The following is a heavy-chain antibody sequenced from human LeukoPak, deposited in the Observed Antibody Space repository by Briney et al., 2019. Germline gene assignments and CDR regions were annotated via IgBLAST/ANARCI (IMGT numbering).Heavy chain of an antibody. V-gene: IGHV1-18*01. J-gene: IGHJ4*02. D-gene: IGHD2-2*01. CDR1: GYTFTSYG. Sequence: GASVKVSCKASGYTFTSYGISWVRQAAGQGLEWMGWISAYNGNTNYAQKLQGRVTMTTDTSTSTAYMELRSLRSDDTAVYYCARGSEVVPAAPGDYFDYWGQGTLVTVSS. CDR3: ARGSEVVPAAPGDYFDY. CDR2: ISAYNGNT.